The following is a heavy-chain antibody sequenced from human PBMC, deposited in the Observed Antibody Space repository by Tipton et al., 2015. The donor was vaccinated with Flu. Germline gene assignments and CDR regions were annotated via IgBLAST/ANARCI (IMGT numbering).Heavy chain of an antibody. V-gene: IGHV4-59*01. J-gene: IGHJ4*02. D-gene: IGHD6-13*01. CDR1: GGSISSYY. CDR2: IYYSGST. Sequence: TLSLTCTVSGGSISSYYWSWIRQPPGKGLEWIGYIYYSGSTNYNPSLKSLVTISVDPSKNQFSLKLSSVTAADTAVYYCARELGSSGSFDYWGQGTLVTVSS. CDR3: ARELGSSGSFDY.